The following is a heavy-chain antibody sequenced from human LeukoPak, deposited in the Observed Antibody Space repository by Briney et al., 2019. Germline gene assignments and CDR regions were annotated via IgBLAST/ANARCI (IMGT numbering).Heavy chain of an antibody. Sequence: GGSLRLSCAASGFMFGDYAMHWARQAPGKGLEWVAGIHYNSGHSGYADSVKGRFTITRDKAKNSLYLQMNSLRAEDTAVYYCARDRRYCSSTSCYATFDYWGQGTLVTVSS. CDR3: ARDRRYCSSTSCYATFDY. J-gene: IGHJ4*02. D-gene: IGHD2-2*01. CDR2: IHYNSGHS. V-gene: IGHV3-9*01. CDR1: GFMFGDYA.